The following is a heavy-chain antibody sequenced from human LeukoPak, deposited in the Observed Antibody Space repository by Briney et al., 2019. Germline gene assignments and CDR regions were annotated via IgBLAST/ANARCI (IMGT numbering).Heavy chain of an antibody. V-gene: IGHV4-39*02. CDR1: GGSISSSSYY. CDR3: ARDIGTTVVTKIRGFDY. CDR2: IYYSDST. D-gene: IGHD4-23*01. J-gene: IGHJ4*02. Sequence: LETLSLTCTVSGGSISSSSYYWGWIRQPPGKGLEWIGSIYYSDSTYYNPSLKSRVTISVDTSKNQFSLKLSSVTAADTAVYYCARDIGTTVVTKIRGFDYWGQGTLVTVSS.